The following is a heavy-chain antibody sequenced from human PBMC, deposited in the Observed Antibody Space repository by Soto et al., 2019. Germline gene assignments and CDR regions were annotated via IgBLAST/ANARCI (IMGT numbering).Heavy chain of an antibody. V-gene: IGHV2-5*02. D-gene: IGHD5-12*01. Sequence: QITLKESGPTLVKPTQTLTLTCTFSGFSLSSSGVGVGWIRQPPGKALEWLALIYWDDDKRYSPSLRSRLTITKDISKNQVVLTMTTMDPVDTATYYCAHSYSGYESRDMVYYFDFWGQGTLVTVSS. CDR2: IYWDDDK. CDR1: GFSLSSSGVG. J-gene: IGHJ4*02. CDR3: AHSYSGYESRDMVYYFDF.